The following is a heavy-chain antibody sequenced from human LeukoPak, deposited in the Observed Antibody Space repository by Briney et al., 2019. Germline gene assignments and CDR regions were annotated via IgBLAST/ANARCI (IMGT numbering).Heavy chain of an antibody. Sequence: PGGSLRLSCAASGFTFSSYSMNWVRQAPGKVLEWVSSISSSSSYIYYADSVKGRFTISRDNAKNSLYLQMNSLRAEDTAVYYCAREWELLRYFDLWGRGTLVTVSS. CDR3: AREWELLRYFDL. D-gene: IGHD1-26*01. V-gene: IGHV3-21*01. CDR2: ISSSSSYI. J-gene: IGHJ2*01. CDR1: GFTFSSYS.